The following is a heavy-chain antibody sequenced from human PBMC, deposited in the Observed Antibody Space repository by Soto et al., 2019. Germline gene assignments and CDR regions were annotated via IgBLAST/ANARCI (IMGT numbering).Heavy chain of an antibody. Sequence: PSETLSLTCTVSGGSIRSGDSSWSWIRQPPGKGLEWIGYIYYSGSTYYNPSLKSRVTISLDTSKNQFSLNLSSVTAADTAVYYCARTHYSDRSGTDYWGQGTLGTVSS. CDR1: GGSIRSGDSS. D-gene: IGHD3-22*01. CDR3: ARTHYSDRSGTDY. V-gene: IGHV4-30-4*01. CDR2: IYYSGST. J-gene: IGHJ4*02.